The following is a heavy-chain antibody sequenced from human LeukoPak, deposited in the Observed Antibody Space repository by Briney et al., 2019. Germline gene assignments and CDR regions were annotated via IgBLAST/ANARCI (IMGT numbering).Heavy chain of an antibody. Sequence: GEAPQISSWGSGYSFTSYWIGWGRQKPGKGREWRGIIYPGDSDTRYSPSFQGQVTISADKSISPAYLQWSSLKASDTAMYYCARYSYGPGLDYWGQGTLVTVSS. J-gene: IGHJ4*02. V-gene: IGHV5-51*01. CDR2: IYPGDSDT. D-gene: IGHD5-18*01. CDR1: GYSFTSYW. CDR3: ARYSYGPGLDY.